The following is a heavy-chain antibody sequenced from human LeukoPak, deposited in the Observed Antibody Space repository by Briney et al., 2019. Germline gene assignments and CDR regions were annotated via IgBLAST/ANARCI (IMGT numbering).Heavy chain of an antibody. D-gene: IGHD3-10*01. CDR1: GFTFSSYG. CDR2: ISYDGSNK. J-gene: IGHJ4*02. CDR3: AKGYYGSGSYYHFDY. V-gene: IGHV3-30*18. Sequence: PVGSLRLSCAASGFTFSSYGMHWVRQAPDKGLEWVAVISYDGSNKYYADSVKGGFTISRDNSKNTLYLQMNSLRAEDTAVYYCAKGYYGSGSYYHFDYWGLGTLVTVSS.